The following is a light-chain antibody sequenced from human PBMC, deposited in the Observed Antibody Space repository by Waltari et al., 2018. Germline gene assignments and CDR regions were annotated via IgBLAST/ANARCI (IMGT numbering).Light chain of an antibody. J-gene: IGKJ5*01. V-gene: IGKV3-11*01. CDR3: QQRSNWPP. CDR2: AAS. CDR1: QSVSSY. Sequence: EIVLTQSPATLSLSPGERATLSCRASQSVSSYLAWYQQKPGQAPRLLIYAASNRATGIPARFSGSGSGTDFTLTISSLEPEDFAVYYCQQRSNWPPFGQGTRLEIK.